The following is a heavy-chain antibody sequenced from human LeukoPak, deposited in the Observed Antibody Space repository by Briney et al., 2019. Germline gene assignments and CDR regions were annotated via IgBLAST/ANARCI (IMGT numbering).Heavy chain of an antibody. Sequence: GGSLRLSCAASGLTFSTYGMHWVRQAPGKGLEWVAFISYDGGNKYYADSVKGRFTISRDNSKNTLYLQMNSLRAEDTAVYYCAGVVPAAMGFLCYYMDVWGKGTTVTVSS. V-gene: IGHV3-30*19. D-gene: IGHD2-2*01. CDR2: ISYDGGNK. CDR1: GLTFSTYG. CDR3: AGVVPAAMGFLCYYMDV. J-gene: IGHJ6*03.